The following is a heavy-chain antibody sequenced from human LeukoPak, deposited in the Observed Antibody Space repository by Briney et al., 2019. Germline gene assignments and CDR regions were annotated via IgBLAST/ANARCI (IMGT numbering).Heavy chain of an antibody. CDR3: ARLPWSDFPY. Sequence: GGSLRLSCAASGFTFSSYAMSWVRQAPGKGLEWVSAISGSGGSTYYADSVKGRFTISRDNSKSTVYLQMNSLRAEDTAVYYCARLPWSDFPYWGQGTLVTVSS. CDR2: ISGSGGST. V-gene: IGHV3-23*01. D-gene: IGHD3-3*01. J-gene: IGHJ4*02. CDR1: GFTFSSYA.